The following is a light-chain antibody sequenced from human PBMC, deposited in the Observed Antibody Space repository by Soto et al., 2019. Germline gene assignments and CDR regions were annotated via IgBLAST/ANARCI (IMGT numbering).Light chain of an antibody. CDR3: QQYDNLPLYT. Sequence: DIQMTQSPSSLSASVGDRVTITCQASQDISNYLNWYQQKPGKAPKLLIYDASNLETGVPPRFSGSGSGTDFTFTISSLQPEDIATNYCQQYDNLPLYTFGQGTKLEIK. J-gene: IGKJ2*01. CDR1: QDISNY. CDR2: DAS. V-gene: IGKV1-33*01.